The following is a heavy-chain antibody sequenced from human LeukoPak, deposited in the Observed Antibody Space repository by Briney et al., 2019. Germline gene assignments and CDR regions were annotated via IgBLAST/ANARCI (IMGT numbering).Heavy chain of an antibody. J-gene: IGHJ4*02. CDR2: ISGDGGYT. CDR1: GFTFSNFA. CDR3: AGGYCTNGVCLPPFDY. D-gene: IGHD2-8*01. V-gene: IGHV3-23*01. Sequence: PGGSLRLSCAASGFTFSNFAMSWVRQAPERGLEWVSSISGDGGYTYYADSVKGRFTISRDNSKSTLFLQMNSLRAEDTAVYYCAGGYCTNGVCLPPFDYWGQGTLVTVSS.